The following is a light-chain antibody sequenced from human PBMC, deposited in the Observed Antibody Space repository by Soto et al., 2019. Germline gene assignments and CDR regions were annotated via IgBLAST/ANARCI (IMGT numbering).Light chain of an antibody. CDR2: KAS. V-gene: IGKV1-5*03. CDR3: QRYNNWPLT. J-gene: IGKJ4*01. Sequence: DIQMTQSPSTLSESVGDRVTITCGASQSISSWLAWYQQKPGKAPKLLIYKASSLESGVPSRFSGSGSGTEFTLTISSLQPDDFATYYCQRYNNWPLTFGGGTKVESK. CDR1: QSISSW.